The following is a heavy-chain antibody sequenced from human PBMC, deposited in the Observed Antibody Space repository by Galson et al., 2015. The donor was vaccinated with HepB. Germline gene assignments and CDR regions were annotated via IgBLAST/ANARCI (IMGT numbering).Heavy chain of an antibody. CDR2: INSDGSTT. CDR1: GFTFSTYW. D-gene: IGHD1-26*01. Sequence: SLRLSCAASGFTFSTYWMHWVRQAPGKGLVWVSRINSDGSTTTYADSVKGRFTISRDNAKNTLFVQINNLAAEDTAVYYCAREDGRGTGSYFFDYWGQGTLVTVSS. CDR3: AREDGRGTGSYFFDY. J-gene: IGHJ4*02. V-gene: IGHV3-74*01.